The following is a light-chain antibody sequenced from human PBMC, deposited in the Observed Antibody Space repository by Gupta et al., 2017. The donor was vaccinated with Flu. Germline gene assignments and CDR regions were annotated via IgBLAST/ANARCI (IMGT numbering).Light chain of an antibody. J-gene: IGLJ2*01. Sequence: QSVLTKPPSVSAAPGQKVTISCSGSSSNIGNNYVSWYQQLPGTAPELLIYENNKRPSGIPDRFSGSKSGTSATLGITGLQTGDEADYYCGTWDSSLSADVVFGGGTKLTVL. CDR1: SSNIGNNY. CDR3: GTWDSSLSADVV. V-gene: IGLV1-51*02. CDR2: ENN.